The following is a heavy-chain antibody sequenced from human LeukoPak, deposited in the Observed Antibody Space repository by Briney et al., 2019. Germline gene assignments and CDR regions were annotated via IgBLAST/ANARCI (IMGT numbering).Heavy chain of an antibody. V-gene: IGHV3-30-3*01. CDR2: ISYDGSNK. CDR3: ARDSSGWYRPSYYFDY. Sequence: GGSLRLSCAASGFTFSSYAMHWVRQAPGKGLEWVAVISYDGSNKYYADSVKGRSTISRDNSKNTLYLQMNSLRAEDTAVYYCARDSSGWYRPSYYFDYWGQGTLVTVSS. CDR1: GFTFSSYA. D-gene: IGHD6-19*01. J-gene: IGHJ4*02.